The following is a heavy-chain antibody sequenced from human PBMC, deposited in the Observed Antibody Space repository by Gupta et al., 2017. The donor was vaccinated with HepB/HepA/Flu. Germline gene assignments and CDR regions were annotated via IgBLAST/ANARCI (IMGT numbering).Heavy chain of an antibody. CDR1: GFTFSSYA. V-gene: IGHV3-30-3*01. J-gene: IGHJ6*02. CDR3: ARDLGTGGWDYYYYYGMDV. CDR2: ISYDGSNK. D-gene: IGHD2-8*02. Sequence: QVQLVESGGGVVQPGRSLRLSCSASGFTFSSYAMHWVRQAPGKGLEWVAVISYDGSNKYYADSVKGRFTISRDNSKNTLYLQMNSLRAEDTAVYYCARDLGTGGWDYYYYYGMDVWGQGTTVTVSS.